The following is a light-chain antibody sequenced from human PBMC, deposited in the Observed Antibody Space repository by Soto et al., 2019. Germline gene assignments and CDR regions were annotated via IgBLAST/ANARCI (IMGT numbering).Light chain of an antibody. J-gene: IGKJ2*01. CDR3: QQYNSYPYT. Sequence: DIQMTQSPSTLSASVGDRVTITCRASQSTSSWLAWYQQKPGKAPKLLIYDASTLKSGVPSRFSGSGSGTEFTPTISSLQPDDFATYYCQQYNSYPYTFGPGTKLEIK. V-gene: IGKV1-5*01. CDR2: DAS. CDR1: QSTSSW.